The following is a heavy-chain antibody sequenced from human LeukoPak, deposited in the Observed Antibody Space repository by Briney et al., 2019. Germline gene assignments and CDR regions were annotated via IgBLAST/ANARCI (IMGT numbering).Heavy chain of an antibody. CDR2: ITGSSGTT. CDR3: AKGTAVTPLYYFDY. Sequence: GGSLRLSCAVSGFTFTNFAMTWVRQPPGKGLEWVTSITGSSGTTYDADSVRGRFTISRDVSKNTLYLQMNGLRAEDTATYYCAKGTAVTPLYYFDYWGQGVLVTVSS. CDR1: GFTFTNFA. V-gene: IGHV3-23*01. J-gene: IGHJ4*02. D-gene: IGHD4-17*01.